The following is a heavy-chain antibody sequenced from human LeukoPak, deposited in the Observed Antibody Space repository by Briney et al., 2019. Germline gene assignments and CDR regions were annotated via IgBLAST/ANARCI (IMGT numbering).Heavy chain of an antibody. V-gene: IGHV3-48*01. J-gene: IGHJ4*02. Sequence: GGSLRLSCAASGFTFTTYSMNWVRQAPGEGLEWVSYISSDSVTIYYADSVKGRFTIYRDNAKNSLYLQMHSLRVEDTAVYYCATPFDYWGQGTLVTVSS. CDR3: ATPFDY. CDR2: ISSDSVTI. CDR1: GFTFTTYS.